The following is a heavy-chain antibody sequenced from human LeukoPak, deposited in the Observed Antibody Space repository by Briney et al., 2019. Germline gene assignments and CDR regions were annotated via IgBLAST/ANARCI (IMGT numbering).Heavy chain of an antibody. Sequence: GGPLRLSCAASGFTFSSYWMSWVRQAPGKGLEWVANIKQDGSEKYYVDSVKGRFTISRDNAKNSLYLQMNSLRAEDTAVYYCARALPYYYDSSGSGAFDIWGQGTMVTVSS. CDR1: GFTFSSYW. V-gene: IGHV3-7*04. D-gene: IGHD3-22*01. CDR2: IKQDGSEK. J-gene: IGHJ3*02. CDR3: ARALPYYYDSSGSGAFDI.